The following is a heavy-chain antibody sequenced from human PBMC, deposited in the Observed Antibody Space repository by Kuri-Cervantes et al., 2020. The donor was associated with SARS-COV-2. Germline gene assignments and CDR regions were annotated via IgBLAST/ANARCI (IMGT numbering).Heavy chain of an antibody. D-gene: IGHD2-15*01. J-gene: IGHJ5*02. Sequence: SWVRQAPGKGLEWIGYIYHSGSTYYNPSLKSRVTISVDKSKNQFSLKLGSVTAADTAVYYCARWLGYCSGGSCYRTGNWFDPWGQGTLVTVSS. CDR3: ARWLGYCSGGSCYRTGNWFDP. CDR2: IYHSGST. V-gene: IGHV4-30-2*01.